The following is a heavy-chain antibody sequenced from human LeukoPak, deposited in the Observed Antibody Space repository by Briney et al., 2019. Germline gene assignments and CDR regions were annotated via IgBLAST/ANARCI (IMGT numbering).Heavy chain of an antibody. CDR2: IGTAGDT. CDR1: GFTFSSYD. J-gene: IGHJ6*03. D-gene: IGHD2-2*01. V-gene: IGHV3-13*01. Sequence: PGGSLRLSCAASGFTFSSYDMHWVRQATGKGLEWVSAIGTAGDTYYPGSVKGRFTISRENAKNSLYLQMNSLRAGDTAVYYCARGRYCSSTSCYLGSGCYYMDVWGKGTTVTVSS. CDR3: ARGRYCSSTSCYLGSGCYYMDV.